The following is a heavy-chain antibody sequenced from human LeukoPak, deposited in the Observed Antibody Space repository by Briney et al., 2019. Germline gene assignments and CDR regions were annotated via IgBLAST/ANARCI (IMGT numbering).Heavy chain of an antibody. Sequence: ESGPTLVNPTQTLTLTCTFSGFSLSTSGMCVSWIRQPPGKALEWLARIDWDDDKYYSTSLKTRLTISKDTSKNQVVLTMTNMDPVDTATYYRARTRYSSSWYPPDYWGQGTLVTVSS. CDR2: IDWDDDK. CDR3: ARTRYSSSWYPPDY. D-gene: IGHD6-13*01. CDR1: GFSLSTSGMC. V-gene: IGHV2-70*11. J-gene: IGHJ4*02.